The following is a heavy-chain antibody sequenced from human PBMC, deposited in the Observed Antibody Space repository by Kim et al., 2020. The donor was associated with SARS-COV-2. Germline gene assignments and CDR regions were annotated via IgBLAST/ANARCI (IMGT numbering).Heavy chain of an antibody. J-gene: IGHJ6*02. D-gene: IGHD3-9*01. CDR3: ARAFVLRYCDWLERSGMDG. CDR1: GFTFSSYA. Sequence: GGSLRLSCAASGFTFSSYAMHWVRQAPGKGLEWVAVISYDGSNKYYADSVKGRFTISRDNSKNTLYLQMNSLRAEDTAVYYCARAFVLRYCDWLERSGMDGWGQGTTVTVSS. CDR2: ISYDGSNK. V-gene: IGHV3-30*04.